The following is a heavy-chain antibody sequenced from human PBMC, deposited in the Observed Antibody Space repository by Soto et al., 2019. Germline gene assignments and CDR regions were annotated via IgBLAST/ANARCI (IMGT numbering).Heavy chain of an antibody. D-gene: IGHD5-18*01. CDR2: INHSGST. CDR1: GGSFSGCY. Sequence: ASETLCLTRAVYGGSFSGCYWRWIRQPPGKGLEWIGKINHSGSTNYNPSLKSRVTISVDTSKTQFPLKLSSVTAADTAVYYCARGRGDTAMVTPPVYDYWGQGTLVTVS. V-gene: IGHV4-34*01. CDR3: ARGRGDTAMVTPPVYDY. J-gene: IGHJ4*02.